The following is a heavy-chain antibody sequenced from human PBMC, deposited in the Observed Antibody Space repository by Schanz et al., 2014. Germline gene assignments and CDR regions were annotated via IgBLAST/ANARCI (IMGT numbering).Heavy chain of an antibody. J-gene: IGHJ3*02. V-gene: IGHV3-66*01. Sequence: EVQLAESGGGLVQPGGSLRLSCAASGFTFSTYCMSWVRQAPGKGLEWVAVIYSGGSTFYTDSVKGRFTISRDNSKNTLYLQMNSLIAEDTAVYYCAKCIGWYGRCAFDIWGQGTMVTVSS. D-gene: IGHD6-19*01. CDR3: AKCIGWYGRCAFDI. CDR2: IYSGGST. CDR1: GFTFSTYC.